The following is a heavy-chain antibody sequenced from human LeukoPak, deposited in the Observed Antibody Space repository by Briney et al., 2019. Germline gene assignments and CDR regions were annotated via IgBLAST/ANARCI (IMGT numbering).Heavy chain of an antibody. CDR1: GFTFSSYG. CDR3: AKDRGNQRGYYYYYMDV. CDR2: IRYDGSNT. D-gene: IGHD1-14*01. J-gene: IGHJ6*03. Sequence: LSGGTLRLSCAASGFTFSSYGMHWVCQAPGKGLEWVAFIRYDGSNTYYADSVKDRFTISRDDSKNTLHLQMSSLRAEDTAVYYCAKDRGNQRGYYYYYMDVWGKGTTVTVSS. V-gene: IGHV3-30*02.